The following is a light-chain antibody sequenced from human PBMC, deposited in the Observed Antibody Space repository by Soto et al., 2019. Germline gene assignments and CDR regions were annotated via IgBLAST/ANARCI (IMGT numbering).Light chain of an antibody. J-gene: IGKJ1*01. CDR1: QPVSSNY. CDR3: QQYGSSPRT. CDR2: GAS. Sequence: EIVLTQSPGTLSLSPGERATLSCRASQPVSSNYLAWYQQKPGQAPRLLIYGASSRATGIPDRFSGSGSGTDFTLTISRLEPEDFAVYYCQQYGSSPRTFGQGTKVEIK. V-gene: IGKV3-20*01.